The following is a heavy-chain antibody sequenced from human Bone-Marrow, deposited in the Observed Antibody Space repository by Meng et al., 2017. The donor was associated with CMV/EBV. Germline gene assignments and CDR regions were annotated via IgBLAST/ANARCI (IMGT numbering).Heavy chain of an antibody. Sequence: GESLKISCKGFGYTFTNYWIGWVRQTPGKGLEWMGIIYPGDSDTRYSPSFQGQVTISADKSISTAYLQWSSLKASDTAMYYCARQWRIAVAENFDYWGQGTLVTVSS. CDR1: GYTFTNYW. D-gene: IGHD6-19*01. V-gene: IGHV5-51*01. CDR2: IYPGDSDT. CDR3: ARQWRIAVAENFDY. J-gene: IGHJ4*02.